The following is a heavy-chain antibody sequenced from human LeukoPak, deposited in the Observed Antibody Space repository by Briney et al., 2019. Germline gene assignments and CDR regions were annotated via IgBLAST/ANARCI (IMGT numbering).Heavy chain of an antibody. Sequence: GGSLRLSCAASGFTFITYAMSWVRQAPGKGLEWVSGISGSGGSTYYADSVKGRFTISRDNSKNTLYLQMNSLRAEDTAVYYCARGVVGAVDAFDIWGQGTMVTVSS. CDR1: GFTFITYA. J-gene: IGHJ3*02. CDR3: ARGVVGAVDAFDI. CDR2: ISGSGGST. D-gene: IGHD1-26*01. V-gene: IGHV3-23*01.